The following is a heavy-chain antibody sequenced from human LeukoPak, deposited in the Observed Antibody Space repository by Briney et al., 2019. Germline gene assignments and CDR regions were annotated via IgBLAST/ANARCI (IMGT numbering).Heavy chain of an antibody. D-gene: IGHD6-25*01. CDR2: IGSGGSRTI. J-gene: IGHJ6*03. CDR3: ARLPRLYQYYYMDV. V-gene: IGHV3-48*04. Sequence: GGSLRLSCAASGFTFSNYNMNWVRQAPGKGLEWVSYIGSGGSRTIYYADSVKGRFTVSRDNAKNSLYLQMNSLRAEDTAVYYCARLPRLYQYYYMDVWGKGTTVTVSS. CDR1: GFTFSNYN.